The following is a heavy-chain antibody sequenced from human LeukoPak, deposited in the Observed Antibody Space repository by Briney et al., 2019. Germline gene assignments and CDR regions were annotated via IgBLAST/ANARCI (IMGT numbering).Heavy chain of an antibody. V-gene: IGHV3-9*01. J-gene: IGHJ6*02. Sequence: GGSLRLSCAATGFTFKDYGMHWVRRPPGKGLEWVSSINWNGGGTDYADSVKGRFTISRDNAKNSLYLQLSSLRPEDTALYYCAKHMRATNTYSFFGLDVWGQGTTVTVSS. CDR3: AKHMRATNTYSFFGLDV. CDR2: INWNGGGT. D-gene: IGHD1-26*01. CDR1: GFTFKDYG.